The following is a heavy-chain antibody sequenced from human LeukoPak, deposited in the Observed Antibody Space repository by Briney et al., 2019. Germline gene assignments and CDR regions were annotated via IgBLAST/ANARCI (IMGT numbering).Heavy chain of an antibody. CDR3: AREGGPYRPLDY. CDR1: GFTVSSNY. CDR2: VNLQGST. Sequence: PGGSPRLSCAASGFTVSSNYVSWVRQAPGKGLEWIGEVNLQGSTNYNPSLKSRVAISVDKSENHISLKLTSVTAADTAVYYCAREGGPYRPLDYSGQGTLVTVAS. J-gene: IGHJ4*02. V-gene: IGHV4-4*02.